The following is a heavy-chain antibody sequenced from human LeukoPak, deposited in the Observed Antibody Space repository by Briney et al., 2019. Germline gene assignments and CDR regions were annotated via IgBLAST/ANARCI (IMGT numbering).Heavy chain of an antibody. CDR3: ARGTYFDY. J-gene: IGHJ4*02. CDR2: SSTYNGTT. Sequence: ASVKVSCKASGYTFTSYGISWVRQPPGQGLEGVGGSSTYNGTTNYAKKLHGRVTMTTNTSTSTDYMELRSLRSDDTAIYYCARGTYFDYWGQGTLVTVSS. CDR1: GYTFTSYG. D-gene: IGHD2-21*01. V-gene: IGHV1-18*04.